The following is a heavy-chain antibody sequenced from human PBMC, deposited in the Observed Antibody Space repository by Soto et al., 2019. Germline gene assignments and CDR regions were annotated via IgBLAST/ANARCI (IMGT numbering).Heavy chain of an antibody. CDR2: IYSGGST. CDR1: GFTVSSNY. Sequence: EVQLVESGGGLVQHGGSLRLSCAASGFTVSSNYMSWARQAPGKGLEWVSVIYSGGSTYYADSVKGRFTISRDNSKNTLYLQMNSLRAEDTAVYYCAREYSYGYYYYYAMDVWGQGTTVTVSS. V-gene: IGHV3-66*01. D-gene: IGHD5-18*01. J-gene: IGHJ6*02. CDR3: AREYSYGYYYYYAMDV.